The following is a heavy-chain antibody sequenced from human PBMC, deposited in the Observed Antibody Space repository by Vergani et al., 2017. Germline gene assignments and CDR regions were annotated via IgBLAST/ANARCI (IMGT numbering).Heavy chain of an antibody. CDR2: IYRSGST. D-gene: IGHD6-13*01. Sequence: QVQLQESGPGLVKPSETLSLTCTVSGYSISSGYYWGWIRQPPGKGLEWIGSIYRSGSTYYNPSLKSRVTLSVDTSKNQFSLKLSSVTAADTAVYYCARVTSIAAAGSIDPWGQGTLVTVSS. V-gene: IGHV4-38-2*02. CDR1: GYSISSGYY. CDR3: ARVTSIAAAGSIDP. J-gene: IGHJ5*02.